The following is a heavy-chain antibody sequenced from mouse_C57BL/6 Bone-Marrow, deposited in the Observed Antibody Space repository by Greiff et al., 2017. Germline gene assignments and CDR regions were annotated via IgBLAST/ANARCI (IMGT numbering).Heavy chain of an antibody. CDR2: IDPSDSYT. CDR3: ARLLWFAY. CDR1: GYTFTSYW. J-gene: IGHJ3*01. Sequence: VQLQQPGAELVRPGTSVKLSCKASGYTFTSYWMHWVKQRPGQGLEWIGVIDPSDSYTNYNQKFKGKATLTGDTSSSTAYMQLSSLTSEDSAVYYCARLLWFAYWGQGTLVTVSA. V-gene: IGHV1-59*01.